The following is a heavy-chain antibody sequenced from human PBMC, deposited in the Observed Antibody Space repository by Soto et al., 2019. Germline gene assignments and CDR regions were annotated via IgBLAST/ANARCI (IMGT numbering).Heavy chain of an antibody. V-gene: IGHV4-30-4*01. D-gene: IGHD2-2*01. Sequence: SETLSLTCTVSGGSISSGDYYWSWIRQPPGKGLEWIGYIYYSGSTYYNPSLKSRVTISVDTSKNQFSLKLSSVTAADTAVYYCARRGLVVGYDYWGQGTLVTVSS. CDR3: ARRGLVVGYDY. CDR2: IYYSGST. J-gene: IGHJ4*02. CDR1: GGSISSGDYY.